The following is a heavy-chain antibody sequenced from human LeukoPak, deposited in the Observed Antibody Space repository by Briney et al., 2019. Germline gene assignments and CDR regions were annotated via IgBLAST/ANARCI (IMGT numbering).Heavy chain of an antibody. CDR2: IRYDGSNK. Sequence: GGSLRLSCAASGFTFSSYGMHWVRQAPGKGLEWVAFIRYDGSNKYYADSVKGRFTISRDNSKNTLYLHMNSLRAEDTAVYYCATLADYPFDYWGQGTLVTVSS. D-gene: IGHD4-11*01. J-gene: IGHJ4*02. V-gene: IGHV3-30*02. CDR3: ATLADYPFDY. CDR1: GFTFSSYG.